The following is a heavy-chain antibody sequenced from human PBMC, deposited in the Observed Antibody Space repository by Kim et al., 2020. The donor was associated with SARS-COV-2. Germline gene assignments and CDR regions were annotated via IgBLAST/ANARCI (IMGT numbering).Heavy chain of an antibody. D-gene: IGHD3-3*01. CDR2: IIPILGIA. V-gene: IGHV1-69*04. Sequence: SVKVSCKASGGTFSSYAISWVRQAPGQGLEWMGRIIPILGIANYAQKFQGRVTITADKSTSTAYMELSSLRSEDTAVYYCAREGPAGYDFWSGFYYYYYMDVWGKGTTVTVSS. J-gene: IGHJ6*03. CDR3: AREGPAGYDFWSGFYYYYYMDV. CDR1: GGTFSSYA.